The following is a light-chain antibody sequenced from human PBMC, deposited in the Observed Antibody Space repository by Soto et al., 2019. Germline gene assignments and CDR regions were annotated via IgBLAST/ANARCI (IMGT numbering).Light chain of an antibody. V-gene: IGLV2-14*01. Sequence: QSALTQPASVSGSPGQSIIISCTGTSSDVGGYNYVSWYQQYPGKAPKLMIYEVSNRPSGVSSRFSGSKSGNTASLTISGLQAEDEADYFCHSYTSSSTLVFGTGTKVTVL. CDR1: SSDVGGYNY. J-gene: IGLJ1*01. CDR3: HSYTSSSTLV. CDR2: EVS.